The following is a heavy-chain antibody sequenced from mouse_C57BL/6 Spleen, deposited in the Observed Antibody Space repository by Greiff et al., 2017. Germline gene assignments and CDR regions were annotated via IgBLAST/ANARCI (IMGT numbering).Heavy chain of an antibody. CDR2: IDPSDSYT. D-gene: IGHD4-1*01. CDR1: GYTFTSYW. CDR3: ARRANWDNY. J-gene: IGHJ2*01. V-gene: IGHV1-50*01. Sequence: QVQLQQSGAELVKPGASVKLSCKASGYTFTSYWMQWVNQRPGQGLEWIGEIDPSDSYTNYNQKFKGKATLTVDTSSSTAYMQLSSLTSEDSAVYYCARRANWDNYWGQGTTRTVSS.